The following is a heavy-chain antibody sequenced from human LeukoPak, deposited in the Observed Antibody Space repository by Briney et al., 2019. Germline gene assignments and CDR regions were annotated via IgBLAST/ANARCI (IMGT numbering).Heavy chain of an antibody. CDR2: ISTSSSYI. CDR3: AKSGLNRFDY. D-gene: IGHD2-15*01. J-gene: IGHJ4*02. Sequence: PGGSLRLSCAASGFTFSGYSMTWVRQAPGKGLEWVSSISTSSSYIYYADSVKGRFTISRDNAKNSLYLQMNSLRAEDTAVYYCAKSGLNRFDYWGQGTLVTVSS. V-gene: IGHV3-21*04. CDR1: GFTFSGYS.